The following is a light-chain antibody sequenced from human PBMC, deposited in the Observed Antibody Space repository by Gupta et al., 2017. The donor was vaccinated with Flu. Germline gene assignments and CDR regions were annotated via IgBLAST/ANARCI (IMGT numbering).Light chain of an antibody. J-gene: IGKJ5*01. Sequence: GDRVTITCQASHDIKNYLNWYQQKPGKPPRLVIYDASRLQTGVPSRFSGSGSGTDFTFTISSLQPEDIATYFCQQYGNAPPTFGQGTRLDIK. CDR3: QQYGNAPPT. CDR1: HDIKNY. CDR2: DAS. V-gene: IGKV1-33*01.